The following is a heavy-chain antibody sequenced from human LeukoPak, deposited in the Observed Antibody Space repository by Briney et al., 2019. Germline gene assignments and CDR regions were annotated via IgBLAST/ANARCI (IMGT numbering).Heavy chain of an antibody. CDR2: IKEDGSDK. V-gene: IGHV3-7*01. CDR3: AKGGHFNFDY. D-gene: IGHD5-12*01. CDR1: GFTFSTYW. Sequence: PGGSPRLSCAASGFTFSTYWMRWVRQAPGKGLEGVASIKEDGSDKYYVDSVKGRFSISRDNAKNSLYLQMNSLRTEDTAVYYCAKGGHFNFDYWGQGTLVTVSS. J-gene: IGHJ4*02.